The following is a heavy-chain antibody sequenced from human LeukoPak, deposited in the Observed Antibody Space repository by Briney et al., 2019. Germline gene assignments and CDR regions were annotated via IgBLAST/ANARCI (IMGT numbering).Heavy chain of an antibody. J-gene: IGHJ4*02. D-gene: IGHD4-17*01. V-gene: IGHV1-18*01. CDR2: ISTYNGNT. CDR1: GYTFTSSG. CDR3: ASAVTTDYFDY. Sequence: ASVKVSCKASGYTFTSSGISWVRQAPGQGLEWMGWISTYNGNTNYAQKLQGRVTMTTDTSTSTAYMELKSLRSGDTAVYYCASAVTTDYFDYWGQGTLVTVSS.